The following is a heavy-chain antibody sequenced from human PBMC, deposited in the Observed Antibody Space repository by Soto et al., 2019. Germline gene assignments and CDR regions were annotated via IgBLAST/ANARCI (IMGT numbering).Heavy chain of an antibody. CDR2: IRSKAYGGTT. V-gene: IGHV3-49*04. J-gene: IGHJ6*02. Sequence: LRLSCTASGFTFGDYAMSWVRQAPGKGLEWVGFIRSKAYGGTTEYAASVKGRFTISRDDSKSIAYLQMNSLKTEDTAVYYCTRLDIVVVPAANFHYYYYGMDVWGQGTTVTVSS. CDR1: GFTFGDYA. CDR3: TRLDIVVVPAANFHYYYYGMDV. D-gene: IGHD2-2*01.